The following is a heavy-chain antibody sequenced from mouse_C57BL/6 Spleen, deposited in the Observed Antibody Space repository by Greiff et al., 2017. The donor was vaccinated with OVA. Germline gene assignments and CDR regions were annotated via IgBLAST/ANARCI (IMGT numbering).Heavy chain of an antibody. CDR1: GYSITSGYY. CDR3: ARDRGDYYGSSYPYMDY. Sequence: EVQLVESGPGLVKPSQSLSLTCSVTGYSITSGYYWNWIRQFPGNKLEWMGYISYDGSNDYNPSLKNRISITRDTSKNQFFLKLNSVTTEDTATYYCARDRGDYYGSSYPYMDYWGQGTSVTVSS. CDR2: ISYDGSN. J-gene: IGHJ4*01. D-gene: IGHD1-1*01. V-gene: IGHV3-6*01.